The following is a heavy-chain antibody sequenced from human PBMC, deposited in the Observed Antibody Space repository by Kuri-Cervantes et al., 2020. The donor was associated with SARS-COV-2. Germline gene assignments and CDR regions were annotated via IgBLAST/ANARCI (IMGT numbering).Heavy chain of an antibody. V-gene: IGHV1-2*04. D-gene: IGHD3-16*02. CDR3: ARGPSWNYIWGTYRGGWDTFDI. Sequence: ASVKVSCKASGYTFTGYYMHWVRQAPGQGLEWMGWINPNSGGTNYAQKFQGWVTMTRDTSITTAYMELSRLRSDDTAVYYCARGPSWNYIWGTYRGGWDTFDIWGQGIMVTVSS. CDR1: GYTFTGYY. J-gene: IGHJ3*02. CDR2: INPNSGGT.